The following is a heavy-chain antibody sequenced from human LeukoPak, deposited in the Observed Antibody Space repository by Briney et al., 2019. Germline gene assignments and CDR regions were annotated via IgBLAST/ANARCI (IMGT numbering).Heavy chain of an antibody. J-gene: IGHJ4*02. D-gene: IGHD5-18*01. CDR3: ARVGYSYGPLNY. V-gene: IGHV4-34*01. Sequence: SETLSLTCAVYGGSFSGYYWSWIRQPPGKGLEWIGEINHSGSTNYNPSLKSRVTISVDTFKNQFSLKLSSVTAADTAVYYCARVGYSYGPLNYWGQGTLVTVSS. CDR1: GGSFSGYY. CDR2: INHSGST.